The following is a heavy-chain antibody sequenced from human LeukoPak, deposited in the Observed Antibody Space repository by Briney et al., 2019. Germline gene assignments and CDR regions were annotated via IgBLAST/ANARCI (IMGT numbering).Heavy chain of an antibody. Sequence: PGGSLRLSCVASGLPIADFAMHWVRQAPGKGLEWVSLISGDGVSTFSADSVKGRFSISRDNSKNSLYLEMNSLRTEDAAMYYCAKESGKFDYWGQGTLVAVSS. J-gene: IGHJ4*02. CDR1: GLPIADFA. CDR2: ISGDGVST. V-gene: IGHV3-43*02. CDR3: AKESGKFDY.